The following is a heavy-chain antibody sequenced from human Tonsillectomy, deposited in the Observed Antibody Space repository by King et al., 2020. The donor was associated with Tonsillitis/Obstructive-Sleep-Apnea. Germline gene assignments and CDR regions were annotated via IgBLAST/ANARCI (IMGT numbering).Heavy chain of an antibody. V-gene: IGHV2-5*02. D-gene: IGHD2-2*01. CDR3: APQILGYCRSTSCYGPFDY. J-gene: IGHJ4*02. CDR2: IYWDDDK. CDR1: GFSLSTSEVG. Sequence: ITLKESGPPLVKPTQTLTLTCTFSGFSLSTSEVGVGWIRQPPGKALEWLALIYWDDDKRYSPSLKSRLTITKDTSKNQVVLRMTNMSPVDTATYYCAPQILGYCRSTSCYGPFDYWGPGTLVTVSS.